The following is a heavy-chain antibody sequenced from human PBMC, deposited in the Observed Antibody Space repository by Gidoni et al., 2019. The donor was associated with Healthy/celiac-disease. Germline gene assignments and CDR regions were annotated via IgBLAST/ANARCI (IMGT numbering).Heavy chain of an antibody. D-gene: IGHD5-18*01. CDR2: ISSSSSYI. CDR1: GFTFSSYS. CDR3: ARDRRIQLDY. Sequence: EVQLVESGGGLVKPGGSLRLSCAASGFTFSSYSMNWVRQAPGKGLEWVSSISSSSSYIYYADSVKGRFTISGDNAKNSLYLQMNSLRAEDTAVYYCARDRRIQLDYWGQGTLVTVSS. J-gene: IGHJ4*02. V-gene: IGHV3-21*01.